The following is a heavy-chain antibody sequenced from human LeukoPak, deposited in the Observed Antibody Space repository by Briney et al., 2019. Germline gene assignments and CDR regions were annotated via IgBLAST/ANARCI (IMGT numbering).Heavy chain of an antibody. V-gene: IGHV4-34*01. CDR3: ARRQYYYASSGYAVIDS. CDR2: INHSGST. J-gene: IGHJ4*02. Sequence: PSETLSLTCAVYGGSFSGYYWSWIRQPPGKGLEWIGEINHSGSTNYNPSLKSRVTISVDTSKNQFSLKLSSVTAADTAVYSCARRQYYYASSGYAVIDSWGQGTLVTVSS. D-gene: IGHD3-22*01. CDR1: GGSFSGYY.